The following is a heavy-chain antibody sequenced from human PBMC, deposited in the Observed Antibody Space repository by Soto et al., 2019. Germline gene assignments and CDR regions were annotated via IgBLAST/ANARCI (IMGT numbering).Heavy chain of an antibody. Sequence: ETLSLTCTVSGGSISSYYWSWIRQPPGKGLEWIGYIYYSGSTNYNPSLKSRVTISVDTSKNQFSLKLSSVTAADTAVYYCARHADYDILTGPDYWGQGTLVTFSS. CDR3: ARHADYDILTGPDY. J-gene: IGHJ4*02. CDR2: IYYSGST. V-gene: IGHV4-59*08. D-gene: IGHD3-9*01. CDR1: GGSISSYY.